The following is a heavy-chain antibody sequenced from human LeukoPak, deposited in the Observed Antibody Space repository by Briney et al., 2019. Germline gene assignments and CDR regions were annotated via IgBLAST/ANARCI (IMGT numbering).Heavy chain of an antibody. V-gene: IGHV3-7*01. CDR2: IKQDGSEK. CDR3: ARDSPSSTSWGY. Sequence: TGGSLRLSCAASGFSFGSYWMSWVRQAPGKGLEWVANIKQDGSEKYYVDSVKGRFTISRDNAKNSLYLQMNSLRAEDTAVYYCARDSPSSTSWGYWGQGTLVTVSS. D-gene: IGHD2-2*01. CDR1: GFSFGSYW. J-gene: IGHJ4*02.